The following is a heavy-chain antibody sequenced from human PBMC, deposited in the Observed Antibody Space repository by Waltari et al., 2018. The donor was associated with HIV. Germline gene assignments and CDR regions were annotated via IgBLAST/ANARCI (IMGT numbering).Heavy chain of an antibody. CDR3: AKEDFEYGSSSHLGY. Sequence: QVPLLASGGGAVQPGRSLRLSGEVSRFTFSDSGFHWVRQAPGRGMEWVALISYDGRNKYYAESVKGRFTLSRDNAKNTLFPQMNSLRAEDTAVYYCAKEDFEYGSSSHLGYWGQGTLVTVSS. D-gene: IGHD6-6*01. CDR1: RFTFSDSG. J-gene: IGHJ4*02. V-gene: IGHV3-30*18. CDR2: ISYDGRNK.